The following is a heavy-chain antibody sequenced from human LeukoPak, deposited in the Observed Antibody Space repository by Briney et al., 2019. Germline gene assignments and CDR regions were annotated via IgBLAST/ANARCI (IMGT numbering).Heavy chain of an antibody. Sequence: SETLSLTCTVSGGSISSSSYYWGWIRQPPGKGLEWIGSIYHSGTTYYNPSLKSRVTISLDTSKNQFSLKLSSVTAADTAVYYCATDLAGWEPGPPQDAFDIWGQGTMVTVSS. J-gene: IGHJ3*02. CDR1: GGSISSSSYY. D-gene: IGHD1-26*01. CDR2: IYHSGTT. CDR3: ATDLAGWEPGPPQDAFDI. V-gene: IGHV4-39*07.